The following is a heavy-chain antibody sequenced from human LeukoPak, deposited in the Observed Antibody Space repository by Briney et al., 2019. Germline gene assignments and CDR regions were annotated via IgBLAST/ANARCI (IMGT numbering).Heavy chain of an antibody. CDR3: ARAVRGSSWQYYFDY. V-gene: IGHV1-18*01. CDR2: ISAYNGNT. Sequence: ASVKVSCKASGYTFTSYGISWVRQAPGQGLEWMGWISAYNGNTNYAQKLQGRVTMTTDTSTSTAYMELRGLRSDDTAVYYCARAVRGSSWQYYFDYWGQGTLVTVSS. D-gene: IGHD6-13*01. J-gene: IGHJ4*02. CDR1: GYTFTSYG.